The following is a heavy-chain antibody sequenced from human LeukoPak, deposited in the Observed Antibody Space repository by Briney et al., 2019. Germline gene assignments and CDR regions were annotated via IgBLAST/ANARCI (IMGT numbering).Heavy chain of an antibody. CDR3: ARERFGYSDSDY. CDR1: GFTFSNRW. Sequence: GGSLRLSCAASGFTFSNRWMAWVRQAPGKGLEWVANVRPDERAKYYVDSVKGRFTISRDNAKNSLYLQMNSLRVEDTAVYFCARERFGYSDSDYWGQGTLVTVSS. CDR2: VRPDERAK. D-gene: IGHD1-26*01. V-gene: IGHV3-7*03. J-gene: IGHJ4*02.